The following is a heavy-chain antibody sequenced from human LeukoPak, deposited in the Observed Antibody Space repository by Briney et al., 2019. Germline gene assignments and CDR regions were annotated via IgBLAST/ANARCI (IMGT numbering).Heavy chain of an antibody. CDR1: GFTVSYNY. CDR3: ARVQGIGHPRWY. J-gene: IGHJ4*02. D-gene: IGHD2-21*01. CDR2: IYSDDST. Sequence: PGGSLRLSCAASGFTVSYNYMSWVRQAPGKGLEWVSVIYSDDSTHYADSVKGRFTISRDNSKNTVYLQMNSLRVEDTAVYNSARVQGIGHPRWYWGQETLVTVSS. V-gene: IGHV3-66*01.